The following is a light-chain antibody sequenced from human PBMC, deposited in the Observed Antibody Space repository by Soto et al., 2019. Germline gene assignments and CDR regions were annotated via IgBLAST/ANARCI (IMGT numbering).Light chain of an antibody. CDR1: QSVGSS. CDR3: QHYSSSLLT. CDR2: GSS. J-gene: IGKJ4*01. V-gene: IGKV3-20*01. Sequence: IVLTQSPATLSLSPGERATLSCRASQSVGSSLAWYQQKPGQAPRLLIYGSSKRTTGVPDRFSGSGSGTHFTLTISRMEPEDFAVYYCQHYSSSLLTVGGGTKVDIK.